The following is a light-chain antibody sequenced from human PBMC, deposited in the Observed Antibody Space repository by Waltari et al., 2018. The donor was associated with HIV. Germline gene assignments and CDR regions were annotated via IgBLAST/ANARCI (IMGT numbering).Light chain of an antibody. CDR2: RDT. J-gene: IGLJ1*01. CDR3: AAWDDSLRGSYV. V-gene: IGLV1-47*01. CDR1: SFNIGRNF. Sequence: QSLLTQPPSASGTPGQRVIISCSGSSFNIGRNFVSWYQQLPGKDAKVLIFRDTRRPSGVPDRFSGSKSGASASLAISGLRAEDEADYYCAAWDDSLRGSYVFGPGTKVTVL.